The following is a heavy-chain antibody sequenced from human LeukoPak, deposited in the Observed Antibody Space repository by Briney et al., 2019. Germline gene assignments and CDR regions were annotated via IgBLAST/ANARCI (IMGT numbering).Heavy chain of an antibody. CDR3: XXXXXXXXXXVRGVKNGDYYYMDV. Sequence: PSETLSLTCTVSGGSVSSSSYYWGWIRQPPGKGLEWIGEINHSGSTNYNPSLKSRVTISVDTSKNQFSLKLSSVTAADTAVYXXXXXXXXXXXXVRGVKNGDYYYMDVWGKGTTVTVSS. D-gene: IGHD3-10*01. CDR2: INHSGST. J-gene: IGHJ6*03. V-gene: IGHV4-39*07. CDR1: GGSVSSSSYY.